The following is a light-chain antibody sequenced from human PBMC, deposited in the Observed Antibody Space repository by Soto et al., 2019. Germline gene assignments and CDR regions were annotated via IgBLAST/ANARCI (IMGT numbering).Light chain of an antibody. CDR2: EVN. Sequence: QSVLTQPASVFGSPGQSITISCTGTSNDIGSFDFVCWYQQHPGKAPKLMIFEVNKRPSGVSDRFSGSKSGNTASLTISGLQAEDEADYYCCSYAGSTTLVFGGGTKLTVL. CDR1: SNDIGSFDF. CDR3: CSYAGSTTLV. J-gene: IGLJ3*02. V-gene: IGLV2-23*02.